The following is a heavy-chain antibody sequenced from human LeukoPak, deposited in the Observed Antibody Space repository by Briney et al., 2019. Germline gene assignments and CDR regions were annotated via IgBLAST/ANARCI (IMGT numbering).Heavy chain of an antibody. CDR3: ARELLGAPTPGAY. D-gene: IGHD7-27*01. CDR1: TVSGSSGNW. Sequence: SETLTLTCALSTVSGSSGNWWSWVRHPPGKGLEWIGEAHKTGKTNYNPSLKTRVTISIDASKNQLSLELTSVTAADAAVYYCARELLGAPTPGAYWGQGTRVTVSS. CDR2: AHKTGKT. J-gene: IGHJ4*02. V-gene: IGHV4-4*02.